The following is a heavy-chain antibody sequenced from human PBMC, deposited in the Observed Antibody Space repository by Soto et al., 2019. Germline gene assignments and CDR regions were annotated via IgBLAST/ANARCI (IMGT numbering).Heavy chain of an antibody. V-gene: IGHV3-33*01. CDR1: GFTFSSYG. CDR2: IWYDGSNK. D-gene: IGHD3-3*01. Sequence: GGSLRLSCAASGFTFSSYGMHWVRQAPGKGLEWVAVIWYDGSNKYYADSVKGRFTISGDNSKNRLYLQRNSLRAEDTAVYYCARDWRYDFWCGYYTGIPFDYWGQGTLVTVSS. CDR3: ARDWRYDFWCGYYTGIPFDY. J-gene: IGHJ4*02.